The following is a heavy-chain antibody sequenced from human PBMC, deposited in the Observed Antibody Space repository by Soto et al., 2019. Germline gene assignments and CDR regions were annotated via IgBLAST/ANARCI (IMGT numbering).Heavy chain of an antibody. Sequence: PGGSLRLSCAASGFTFSIYGMHWVRQAQGKGLEWVAVIWYDGSNKYYADSVKGRFTISRDNSKNTLYLQMNSLRAEDTAVYYCAKEALVDTAMDTTGVDAFDIWGQGTMVTVSS. CDR2: IWYDGSNK. CDR1: GFTFSIYG. V-gene: IGHV3-33*06. J-gene: IGHJ3*02. D-gene: IGHD5-18*01. CDR3: AKEALVDTAMDTTGVDAFDI.